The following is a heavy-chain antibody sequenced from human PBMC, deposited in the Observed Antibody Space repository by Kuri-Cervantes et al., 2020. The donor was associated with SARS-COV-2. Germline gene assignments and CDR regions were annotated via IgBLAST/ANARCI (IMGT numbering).Heavy chain of an antibody. Sequence: GESLKISCAASGFTFSSYGMNWVRQAPGKGLEWVGRIKSKTDGGTTDYAAPVKGRFTISRDDSKNTLYLQMNSLKTEDTAVYYCTTDGDYDFWSGYYDDYWGQGTLVTVSS. V-gene: IGHV3-15*07. J-gene: IGHJ4*02. D-gene: IGHD3-3*01. CDR3: TTDGDYDFWSGYYDDY. CDR1: GFTFSSYG. CDR2: IKSKTDGGTT.